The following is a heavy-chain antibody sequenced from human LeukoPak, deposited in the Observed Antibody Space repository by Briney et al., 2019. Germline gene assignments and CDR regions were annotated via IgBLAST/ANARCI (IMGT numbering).Heavy chain of an antibody. CDR2: ITSSSSYI. J-gene: IGHJ4*02. Sequence: GGSLRLSCAASGFTFSSYSMNWVRQAPGKGLEWVSSITSSSSYIYYADSVKGRFTISRDSAKNSLYLQMNSLRAEDTAVYYCARDPYSGYFDYWGQGTLVTVSS. V-gene: IGHV3-21*01. CDR3: ARDPYSGYFDY. D-gene: IGHD6-13*01. CDR1: GFTFSSYS.